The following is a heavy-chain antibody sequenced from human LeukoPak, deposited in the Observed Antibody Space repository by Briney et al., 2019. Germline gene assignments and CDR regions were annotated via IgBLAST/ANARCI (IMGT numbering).Heavy chain of an antibody. CDR2: INPSGGST. Sequence: ASVKVSCKASGYTFTSYYMHWVRQAPGQGLEWMGIINPSGGSTSYAQKFQGRVTMTRDMSTSTVYMELSSLRSEDTAVYYCARGLTPGITMVRGVMIDWGQGTLVTVSS. D-gene: IGHD3-10*01. J-gene: IGHJ4*02. CDR1: GYTFTSYY. V-gene: IGHV1-46*01. CDR3: ARGLTPGITMVRGVMID.